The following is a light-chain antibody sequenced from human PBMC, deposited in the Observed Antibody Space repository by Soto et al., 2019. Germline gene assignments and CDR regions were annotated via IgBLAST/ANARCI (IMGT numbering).Light chain of an antibody. CDR3: QQFGNSPLVT. CDR2: GVS. J-gene: IGKJ3*01. CDR1: QSVNTKY. Sequence: ELVLTQSPGTLSLSPGEIAILSFSASQSVNTKYLAWYQQKPGQAPRLLIYGVSSRATGIPDRFSGRGSWTDFILTISRVEHEDFAVYYCQQFGNSPLVTFGPGTKVDIK. V-gene: IGKV3-20*01.